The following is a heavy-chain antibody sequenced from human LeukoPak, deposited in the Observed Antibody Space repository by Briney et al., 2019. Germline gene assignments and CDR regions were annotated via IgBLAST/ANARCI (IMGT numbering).Heavy chain of an antibody. V-gene: IGHV3-21*01. J-gene: IGHJ6*02. CDR2: ISSSSSYI. CDR1: GFTFSSYS. D-gene: IGHD6-13*01. Sequence: PGGSLRLSCAASGFTFSSYSMNWVRQAPGKGLEWVSSISSSSSYIYYADSVKGRFTISRDNAKNSLYLQMNSLRAEDTAVYYCARDPEEQQLVPQYYYYGMDVWGQGTTVTVSS. CDR3: ARDPEEQQLVPQYYYYGMDV.